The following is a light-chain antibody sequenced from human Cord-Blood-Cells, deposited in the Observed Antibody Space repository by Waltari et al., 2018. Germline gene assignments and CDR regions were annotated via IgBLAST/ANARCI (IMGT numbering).Light chain of an antibody. J-gene: IGKJ1*01. CDR1: QSVLYSSNNKNY. V-gene: IGKV4-1*01. Sequence: DIVMTQSPDSLAVSLGERATINCKSRQSVLYSSNNKNYLAWYQQKPGQPPKLLIYWASTRESGVPDRFSGSGSGTDFTLTISNLQAEDVAVYYCQQYYSTPPTFGQGTKVEIK. CDR3: QQYYSTPPT. CDR2: WAS.